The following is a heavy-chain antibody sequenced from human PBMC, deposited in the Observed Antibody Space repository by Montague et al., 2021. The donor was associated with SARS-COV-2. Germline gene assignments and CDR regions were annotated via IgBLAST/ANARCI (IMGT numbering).Heavy chain of an antibody. Sequence: SETLSLTCTVSGGSISRYYWSWIRQSPGQGLEWIAYISESGSPNYNPSLSSRVTVSVDTSKNQFSLKLTSLTAADTAIYFCARDRNDGYDRFFDYWGQGTLVTVSS. V-gene: IGHV4-59*12. CDR2: ISESGSP. D-gene: IGHD5-12*01. J-gene: IGHJ4*02. CDR3: ARDRNDGYDRFFDY. CDR1: GGSISRYY.